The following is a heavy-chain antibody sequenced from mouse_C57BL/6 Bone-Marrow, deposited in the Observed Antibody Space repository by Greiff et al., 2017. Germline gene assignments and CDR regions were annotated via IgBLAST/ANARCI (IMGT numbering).Heavy chain of an antibody. V-gene: IGHV5-6*01. J-gene: IGHJ4*01. CDR3: ARQKWDYAMDY. Sequence: EVKLVESGGDLVKPGGSLKLSCAASGFTFSSYGMSWVRQTPDKRLEWVATISSGGSYTYYPDSVKGRFTISRDNAKNTLYLQMSSLKSEDTARYYCARQKWDYAMDYWGQGTSVTVSS. CDR1: GFTFSSYG. D-gene: IGHD1-3*01. CDR2: ISSGGSYT.